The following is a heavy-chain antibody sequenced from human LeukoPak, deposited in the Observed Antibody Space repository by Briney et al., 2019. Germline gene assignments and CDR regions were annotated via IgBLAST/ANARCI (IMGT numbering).Heavy chain of an antibody. Sequence: ASVKVSCKASGYTFTSYAMHWVRQAPGQRLEWMGWINAGNGNTNYAQKLQGRVTMTTDTSTSTAYMELRSLRSDDTAVYYCARDLKMGYSSGRYSWGTGSSNDYWGQGTLVTVSS. CDR2: INAGNGNT. CDR1: GYTFTSYA. J-gene: IGHJ4*02. CDR3: ARDLKMGYSSGRYSWGTGSSNDY. D-gene: IGHD6-19*01. V-gene: IGHV1-3*01.